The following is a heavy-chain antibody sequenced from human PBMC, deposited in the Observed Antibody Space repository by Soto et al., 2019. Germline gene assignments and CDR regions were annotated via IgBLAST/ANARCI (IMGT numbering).Heavy chain of an antibody. Sequence: PGGSLRLSCAASGFTFSSYGMHWVRQAPGKGLEWVAVISYDGSNKYYADSVKGRFTISRDNSKNTLYLQMNSLRAEDTAVYYCAKDKVPELRTSLDYWGQGTLVTVSS. V-gene: IGHV3-30*18. CDR2: ISYDGSNK. CDR1: GFTFSSYG. J-gene: IGHJ4*02. CDR3: AKDKVPELRTSLDY. D-gene: IGHD1-7*01.